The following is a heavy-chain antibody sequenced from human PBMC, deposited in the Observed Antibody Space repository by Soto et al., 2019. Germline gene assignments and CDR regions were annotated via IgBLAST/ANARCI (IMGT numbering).Heavy chain of an antibody. D-gene: IGHD3-22*01. J-gene: IGHJ3*02. CDR2: ISNDGTST. CDR1: GFTSSSYW. CDR3: ASDWYYYDTSDHFSADAFDI. Sequence: EVQLVESGGGLVQPGGSLRLSCAASGFTSSSYWMHWVRQAPGKGLVWVSRISNDGTSTNYADSVKGRFTISRDNAKNTVYLEMNSLRAEDTAVYYCASDWYYYDTSDHFSADAFDIWGQGTTVTVSS. V-gene: IGHV3-74*01.